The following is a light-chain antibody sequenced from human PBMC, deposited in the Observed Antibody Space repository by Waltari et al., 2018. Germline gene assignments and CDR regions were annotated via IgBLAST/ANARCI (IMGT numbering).Light chain of an antibody. CDR3: QQYYSTPFG. CDR2: WAS. Sequence: DIVMTQSPDSLAVSLGERATINCKSSQSVLYSSHNKNYLAWYQQKPGQPPKLLIYWASTRESGVPDRFSGSGSGTDFTLTISSLQAEDVAVYYCQQYYSTPFGFGQGTKLEIK. CDR1: QSVLYSSHNKNY. V-gene: IGKV4-1*01. J-gene: IGKJ2*03.